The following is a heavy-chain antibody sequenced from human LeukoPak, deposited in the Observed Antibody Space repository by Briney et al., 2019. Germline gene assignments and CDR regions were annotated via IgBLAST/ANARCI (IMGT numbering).Heavy chain of an antibody. Sequence: GGSLRLSCAASGFTFSDYYMSGIGQAPGKGREWGSAISGSGGSTYYADSVKGRFAISRDNSKNTLYLKMNSLRAEDTAVYYCAKTINWYFAYWGQGTLVTVSS. CDR3: AKTINWYFAY. D-gene: IGHD1-20*01. J-gene: IGHJ4*02. CDR2: ISGSGGST. CDR1: GFTFSDYY. V-gene: IGHV3-23*01.